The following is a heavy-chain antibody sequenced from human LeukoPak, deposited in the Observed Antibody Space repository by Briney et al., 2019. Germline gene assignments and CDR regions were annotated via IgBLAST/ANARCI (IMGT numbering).Heavy chain of an antibody. CDR1: GFTLSSYG. CDR3: AKEELVVPAAPSFDY. J-gene: IGHJ4*02. CDR2: ISFDGSNK. D-gene: IGHD2-2*01. V-gene: IGHV3-30*18. Sequence: GGSLRLSCAASGFTLSSYGMHWVRQAPGKGLEWVAVISFDGSNKYYADSVKGRFTISRDNSKNTLYLQMNSLRAEDTAVYYCAKEELVVPAAPSFDYWGQGTPVTVSS.